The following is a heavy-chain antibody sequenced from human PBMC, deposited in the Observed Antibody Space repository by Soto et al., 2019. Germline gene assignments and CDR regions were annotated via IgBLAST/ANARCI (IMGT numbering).Heavy chain of an antibody. V-gene: IGHV3-53*01. Sequence: EVQLVESGGGLIQPGGSLRLSCAASGFTVSSNYMSWVRQAPGKGLEWVSVIYSGGSTYYADSVKGRFTISRDNSKNTLYLQMNSLRAEDTAVYYCAKSSGLWSGSLDYWGQGTLVTVSS. J-gene: IGHJ4*02. CDR2: IYSGGST. CDR1: GFTVSSNY. CDR3: AKSSGLWSGSLDY. D-gene: IGHD3-3*01.